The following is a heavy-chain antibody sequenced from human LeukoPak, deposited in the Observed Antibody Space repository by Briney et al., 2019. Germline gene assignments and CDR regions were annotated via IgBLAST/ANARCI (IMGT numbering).Heavy chain of an antibody. V-gene: IGHV4-39*01. CDR3: AVNPMYSGSFGRGYFDF. D-gene: IGHD6-13*01. CDR2: IHYSGVT. J-gene: IGHJ4*02. Sequence: SQTLSLTCTVSAGSISNADYYWDWIRQPPGKGLEWIGSIHYSGVTYHNPSLKSRVTISVDTSKNQFSLKLSSATAADTAVYYCAVNPMYSGSFGRGYFDFWGQGTLVAVSS. CDR1: AGSISNADYY.